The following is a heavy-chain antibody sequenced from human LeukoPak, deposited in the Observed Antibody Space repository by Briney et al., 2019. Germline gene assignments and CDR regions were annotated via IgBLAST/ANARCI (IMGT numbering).Heavy chain of an antibody. CDR2: IYYSGST. CDR1: GGSISSYY. CDR3: ARRTSGAWGNWFDP. D-gene: IGHD3-16*01. J-gene: IGHJ5*02. V-gene: IGHV4-59*01. Sequence: SETLSLTCTVSGGSISSYYWSWIRQPPGKGLEWIGYIYYSGSTNYNPSLRSRVTISVDTSKNQFSLKLSSVTAADTAVYYCARRTSGAWGNWFDPWGQGTLVTVSS.